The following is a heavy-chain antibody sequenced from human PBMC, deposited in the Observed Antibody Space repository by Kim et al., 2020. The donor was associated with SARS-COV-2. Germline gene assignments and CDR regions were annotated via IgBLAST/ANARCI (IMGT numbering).Heavy chain of an antibody. CDR2: ISAYNGNT. J-gene: IGHJ4*02. Sequence: ASVKVSCKASGYTFTSYGISWVRQAPGQGLEWMGWISAYNGNTNYAQKLQGRVTMTTDTSTSTAYMELRSLRSDDTAVYYCARVRGIFGVVTMGYYFDYWGQGTLVTVSS. D-gene: IGHD3-3*01. CDR3: ARVRGIFGVVTMGYYFDY. V-gene: IGHV1-18*01. CDR1: GYTFTSYG.